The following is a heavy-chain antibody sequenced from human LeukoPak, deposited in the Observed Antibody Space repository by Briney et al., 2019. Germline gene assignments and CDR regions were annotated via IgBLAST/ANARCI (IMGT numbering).Heavy chain of an antibody. V-gene: IGHV3-7*01. CDR1: GFTFSSYW. CDR2: IKQDGSEK. CDR3: ARDHSTYYDSWSGYSYYFDY. Sequence: GGSLRLSCAASGFTFSSYWMSWVRQAPGKGLEWVANIKQDGSEKYYVDSVKGRFTISRDNAKNSLYLQMNSLRAEDTAVYYCARDHSTYYDSWSGYSYYFDYWGQGTLVTVSS. D-gene: IGHD3-3*01. J-gene: IGHJ4*02.